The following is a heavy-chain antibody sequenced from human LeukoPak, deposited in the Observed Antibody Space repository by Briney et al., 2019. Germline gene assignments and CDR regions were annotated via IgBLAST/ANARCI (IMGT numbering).Heavy chain of an antibody. CDR3: ARDLVGCSGGSCYEGWFDP. Sequence: ASVKVSCXASGYTFTNYYMHWVRQAHGQGLEWMGIINPSGGSTSYAQKFQGRVTMTRDTSTSTVYMELSSLRSEDTAVYYCARDLVGCSGGSCYEGWFDPWGQGTLITVSS. CDR1: GYTFTNYY. V-gene: IGHV1-46*01. D-gene: IGHD2-15*01. CDR2: INPSGGST. J-gene: IGHJ5*02.